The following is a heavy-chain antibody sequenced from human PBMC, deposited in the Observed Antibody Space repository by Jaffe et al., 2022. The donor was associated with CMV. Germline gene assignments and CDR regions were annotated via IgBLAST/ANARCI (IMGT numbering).Heavy chain of an antibody. D-gene: IGHD6-19*01. CDR2: ISNNGDST. CDR3: IKGGGSGWSALYAFDF. J-gene: IGHJ3*01. CDR1: GFIFSSYA. V-gene: IGHV3-64D*06. Sequence: EVQLVESGGGLVQPGGSLRLSCSASGFIFSSYAMHWVRQAPGKGLEYVSGISNNGDSTYYADSVKGRFTIFRDNSKNTVYLQMSSLRAEDSVIYYCIKGGGSGWSALYAFDFWGQGTMVTVSS.